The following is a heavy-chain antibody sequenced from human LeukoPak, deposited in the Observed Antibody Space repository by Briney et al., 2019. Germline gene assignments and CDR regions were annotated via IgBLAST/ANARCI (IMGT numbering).Heavy chain of an antibody. CDR1: GFTFSSYA. V-gene: IGHV3-66*01. CDR3: ASELGNQYYCYYYGMDV. D-gene: IGHD7-27*01. CDR2: IYSGGST. Sequence: PGGSLRLSCAASGFTFSSYAMSWVRQAPGKGLEWVSVIYSGGSTYYADSVKGRFTISRDNSKNTLYLQMNSLRAEDTAVYYCASELGNQYYCYYYGMDVWGQGTTVTVSS. J-gene: IGHJ6*02.